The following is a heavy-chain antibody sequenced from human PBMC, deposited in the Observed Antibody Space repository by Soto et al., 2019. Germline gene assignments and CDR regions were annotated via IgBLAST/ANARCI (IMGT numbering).Heavy chain of an antibody. CDR2: ISAYDDNT. CDR3: ARGGYYDSSGSRNYHYYGMNV. J-gene: IGHJ6*02. CDR1: GYRFTRYG. D-gene: IGHD3-22*01. Sequence: ASVKVSCKASGYRFTRYGISWGRQAPGQGLEWLGWISAYDDNTKYAQTLQGRVSMSTDTSTNTAYMELRSLRSDDTAMYYCARGGYYDSSGSRNYHYYGMNVWG. V-gene: IGHV1-18*01.